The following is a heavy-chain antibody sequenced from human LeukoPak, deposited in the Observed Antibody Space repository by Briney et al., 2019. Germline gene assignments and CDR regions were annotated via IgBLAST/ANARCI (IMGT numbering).Heavy chain of an antibody. J-gene: IGHJ4*02. CDR2: MSAYNGNT. CDR1: GYTFTSYG. V-gene: IGHV1-18*01. D-gene: IGHD3-9*01. Sequence: ASVKLSCKASGYTFTSYGISWVRQAPGQGLEWMAWMSAYNGNTNYAQKLQGRVTMTTDTSTSTAYMELRSLRSDDTAVYYCARVGYYDRLTGYEPDYWGQGTLVTVSS. CDR3: ARVGYYDRLTGYEPDY.